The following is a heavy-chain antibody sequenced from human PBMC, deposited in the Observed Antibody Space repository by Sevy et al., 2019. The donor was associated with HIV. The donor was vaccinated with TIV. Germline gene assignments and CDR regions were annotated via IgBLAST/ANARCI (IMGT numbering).Heavy chain of an antibody. CDR3: TRGYYYDCSGYSDY. CDR1: GFTFGDYA. Sequence: GGSLRLSCTGSGFTFGDYAMSWFRQAPGMGLEWVGFIRSKDYGWDTEYAAFVKGRFTISRDDYKSIADLQMNSLKTEDTAVYYCTRGYYYDCSGYSDYWGQGTLVTVSS. D-gene: IGHD3-22*01. V-gene: IGHV3-49*03. CDR2: IRSKDYGWDT. J-gene: IGHJ4*02.